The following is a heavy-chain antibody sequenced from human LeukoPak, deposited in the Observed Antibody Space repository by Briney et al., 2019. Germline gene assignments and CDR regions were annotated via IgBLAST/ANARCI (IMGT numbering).Heavy chain of an antibody. D-gene: IGHD3-10*02. CDR3: AELGITMIGGV. V-gene: IGHV3-21*01. J-gene: IGHJ6*04. Sequence: GGSLRLSCAASGFTFSSYSMNWVRQAPGKGLEWVSSMSRNSKYIYYADSVKGRFTISRDNAKNSLYLQMNSLRAEDTAVYYCAELGITMIGGVWGKGTTVTISS. CDR2: MSRNSKYI. CDR1: GFTFSSYS.